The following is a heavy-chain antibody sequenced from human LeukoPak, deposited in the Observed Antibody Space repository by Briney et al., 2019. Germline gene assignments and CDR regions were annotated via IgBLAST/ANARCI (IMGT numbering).Heavy chain of an antibody. J-gene: IGHJ4*02. D-gene: IGHD2-15*01. V-gene: IGHV1-18*01. CDR1: GYTFTSYG. Sequence: ASVKVSCKASGYTFTSYGISWVRQAPGQGLEWMGWISAYNGNTNYAQKLQGSVTMTTDTSTSTAYMELRSLRSDDTAVYYCARKLGYCSGGSCYLCDYWGQGTLVTVSS. CDR3: ARKLGYCSGGSCYLCDY. CDR2: ISAYNGNT.